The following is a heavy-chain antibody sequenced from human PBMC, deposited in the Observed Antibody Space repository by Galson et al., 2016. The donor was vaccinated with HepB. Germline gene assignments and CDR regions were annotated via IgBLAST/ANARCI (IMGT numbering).Heavy chain of an antibody. Sequence: SLRLSCAASRFTFSSYGMHWVRQAPGKGLEWVAVISNDGRNKHYADFVKGRLTISRDNSKKTLHLQINSLRVEDTAVYYCAKESGLLPYYYHGMDVWGQGTTVTVAS. CDR1: RFTFSSYG. CDR2: ISNDGRNK. V-gene: IGHV3-30*18. CDR3: AKESGLLPYYYHGMDV. D-gene: IGHD4-23*01. J-gene: IGHJ6*02.